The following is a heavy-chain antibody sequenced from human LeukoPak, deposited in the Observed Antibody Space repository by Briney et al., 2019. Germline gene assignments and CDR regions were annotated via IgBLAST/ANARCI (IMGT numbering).Heavy chain of an antibody. V-gene: IGHV4-34*01. CDR2: INHSGST. Sequence: PSETLSLTCAVYGGSFSGYYWSWIRQPPGKGPEWIGEINHSGSTNYNPSLKSRVTISVDTSKNQFSLKLSSVTAADTAVYYCARGRHSDFWSGYYTGNWFDPWGQGTLVTVSS. D-gene: IGHD3-3*01. J-gene: IGHJ5*02. CDR1: GGSFSGYY. CDR3: ARGRHSDFWSGYYTGNWFDP.